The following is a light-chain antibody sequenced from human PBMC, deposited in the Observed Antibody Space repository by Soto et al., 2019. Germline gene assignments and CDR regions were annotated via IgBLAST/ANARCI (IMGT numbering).Light chain of an antibody. Sequence: DIQMTQSPSSLSASVGDRVTITCRASQGISSLLGWYQQKPGKAPKRLIYAASSLQGGVPSRFSGSGSGTEFTLTISSLQPEDFATYFCQQLNSYPWTFGQGTKVEIK. CDR1: QGISSL. CDR2: AAS. CDR3: QQLNSYPWT. J-gene: IGKJ1*01. V-gene: IGKV1-17*01.